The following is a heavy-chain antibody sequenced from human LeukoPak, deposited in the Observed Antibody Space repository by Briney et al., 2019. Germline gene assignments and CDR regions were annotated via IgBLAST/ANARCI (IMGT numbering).Heavy chain of an antibody. D-gene: IGHD2-21*01. J-gene: IGHJ4*02. CDR1: GLTFSAHS. Sequence: PGGSLTLSCEASGLTFSAHSMNWVRQAPGKGLDWVSYISLSSSTIYYADSVKGRFTIYRDNDKKSLYLKMNSMSDEDTAVYYCAAPTSYYYFDYWGQGTLVTVSS. CDR2: ISLSSSTI. CDR3: AAPTSYYYFDY. V-gene: IGHV3-48*02.